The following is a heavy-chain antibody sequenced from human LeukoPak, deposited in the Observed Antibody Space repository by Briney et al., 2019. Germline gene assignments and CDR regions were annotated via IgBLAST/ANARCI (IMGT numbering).Heavy chain of an antibody. V-gene: IGHV3-74*01. CDR2: INSDGSST. J-gene: IGHJ4*02. CDR3: VRDESKGLDY. Sequence: GGSLRLSCAASGFIFSSYWMHWVRQAPGKGLVWVSRINSDGSSTSYADSLKGRFTISRDNAKNTLYLQMNSLRAEDTALYYCVRDESKGLDYWGQGTLVTVSS. CDR1: GFIFSSYW.